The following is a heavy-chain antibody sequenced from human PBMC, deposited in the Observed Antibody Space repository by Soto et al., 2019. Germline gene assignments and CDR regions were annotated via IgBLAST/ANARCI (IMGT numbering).Heavy chain of an antibody. J-gene: IGHJ6*02. CDR1: GFTFSSYW. D-gene: IGHD3-10*01. V-gene: IGHV3-7*03. CDR3: ARDGSAWFGELLGGMDV. Sequence: GGSLRLSCAASGFTFSSYWMSWVRQAPGKGLEWVANIKQDGSEKYYVDSVKGRFTISRDNAKDSLYLQMNSLRAEDTTVYYCARDGSAWFGELLGGMDVWGQGTTVTVSS. CDR2: IKQDGSEK.